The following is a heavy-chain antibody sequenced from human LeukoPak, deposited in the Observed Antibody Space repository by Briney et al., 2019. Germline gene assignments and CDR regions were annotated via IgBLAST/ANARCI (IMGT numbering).Heavy chain of an antibody. J-gene: IGHJ4*02. V-gene: IGHV3-23*01. CDR3: SGGATSFDY. CDR1: GFTFSNYW. D-gene: IGHD5-12*01. Sequence: GGSLRLSCAASGFTFSNYWMSWVRQAPGKGLEWVSAISGSGGSTYYADSVKGRFTISRDNSKNTLYLQMNSLRAEDTAVYYCSGGATSFDYWGQGTLVTVSS. CDR2: ISGSGGST.